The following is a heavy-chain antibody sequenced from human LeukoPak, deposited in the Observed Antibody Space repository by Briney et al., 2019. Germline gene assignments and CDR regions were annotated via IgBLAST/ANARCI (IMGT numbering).Heavy chain of an antibody. J-gene: IGHJ4*02. CDR2: LYDSGST. V-gene: IGHV4-59*01. CDR1: GDSISNYY. CDR3: AGHHPRNTVDF. D-gene: IGHD2/OR15-2a*01. Sequence: KPSETLSLTCTVSGDSISNYYWSWIRQPPGKGLEWIGYLYDSGSTNYSPFLKSRVTISLDTSKNQFSLKLSSVTAADTAVYYCAGHHPRNTVDFWGQGTLVTVSS.